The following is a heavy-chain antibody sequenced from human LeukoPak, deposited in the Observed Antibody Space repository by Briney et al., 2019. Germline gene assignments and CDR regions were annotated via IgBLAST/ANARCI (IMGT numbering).Heavy chain of an antibody. D-gene: IGHD3-22*01. Sequence: ASVKVSCKASGYTFTGYYMHWVRQAPGQGLEWMGWINPNSGDTNYAQKFQGRVTMTRDTSISTAYMELSRLTSDDTAVYYCARGRYGLLSGYDYWGQGAMVTVPS. CDR1: GYTFTGYY. J-gene: IGHJ4*02. V-gene: IGHV1-2*02. CDR2: INPNSGDT. CDR3: ARGRYGLLSGYDY.